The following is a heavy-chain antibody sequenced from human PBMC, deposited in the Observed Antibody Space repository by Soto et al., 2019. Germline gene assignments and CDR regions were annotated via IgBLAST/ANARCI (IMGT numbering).Heavy chain of an antibody. D-gene: IGHD3-3*01. CDR2: ISGRGGTT. CDR3: AKGDGSGYSDYFYH. J-gene: IGHJ4*02. V-gene: IGHV3-23*01. CDR1: GFSFNTYA. Sequence: EVQLLESGGGLAQPGGSLRLSCAASGFSFNTYAMNWVRQAPGKGLEWVSGISGRGGTTRYADSVKGRFTISRDNSNSTLFLQMNSLRAEDTAVYHCAKGDGSGYSDYFYHWGQGTLVTVSS.